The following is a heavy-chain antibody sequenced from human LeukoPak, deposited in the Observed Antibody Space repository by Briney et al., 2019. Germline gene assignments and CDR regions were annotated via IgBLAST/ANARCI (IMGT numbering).Heavy chain of an antibody. D-gene: IGHD3-3*01. V-gene: IGHV3-11*04. CDR2: ITPSGNNK. CDR3: ARDPSTWNGYSDY. CDR1: GGSISSGSYY. Sequence: LSLTCTVSGGSISSGSYYWSWIRQPAGKGLEWISYITPSGNNKYYSDSVKGRFTISRDNAKNSVYLQMDSLRAEDTAVYYCARDPSTWNGYSDYWGQGTLVTVSS. J-gene: IGHJ4*02.